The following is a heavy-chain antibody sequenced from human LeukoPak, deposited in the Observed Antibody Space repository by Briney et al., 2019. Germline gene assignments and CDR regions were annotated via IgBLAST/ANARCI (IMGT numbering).Heavy chain of an antibody. CDR2: IYYSGST. Sequence: SETLSLTCTVSGGSISSYYWSWIRQPPGKGLEWIGYIYYSGSTNYNPSLKSRVTISVDTSKNPFSLKLSSVTAADTAVYYCARVHSGIAAAGLDYWGQGTLVTVSS. D-gene: IGHD6-13*01. CDR3: ARVHSGIAAAGLDY. V-gene: IGHV4-59*01. CDR1: GGSISSYY. J-gene: IGHJ4*02.